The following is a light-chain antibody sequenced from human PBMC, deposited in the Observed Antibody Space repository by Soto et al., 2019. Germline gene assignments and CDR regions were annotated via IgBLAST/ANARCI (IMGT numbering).Light chain of an antibody. CDR1: QSVLYSSNNQNY. Sequence: DIVMTQSPDSLAVSLGERATINCKSSQSVLYSSNNQNYLAWYQQKPGQPPRLLVYWASTRESGVHDRFSGGGSGTDCTLTITGLQAEDVAFYYCQQYYRSRTFGQGTKVEIK. J-gene: IGKJ1*01. CDR2: WAS. V-gene: IGKV4-1*01. CDR3: QQYYRSRT.